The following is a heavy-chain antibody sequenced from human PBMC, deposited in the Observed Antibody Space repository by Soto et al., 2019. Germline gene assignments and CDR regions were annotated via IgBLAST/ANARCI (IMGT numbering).Heavy chain of an antibody. CDR1: GGTISNFY. CDR3: ARAPMVIHWPAFDS. Sequence: PSETLSLTCTVSGGTISNFYWSWIRQPPGKGLEWIGYISYSGNTNYNPSLKSRVSISVDTSKNQLSLNLTSVTAADTAVYYCARAPMVIHWPAFDSWGQGT. D-gene: IGHD2-21*01. J-gene: IGHJ4*02. CDR2: ISYSGNT. V-gene: IGHV4-59*01.